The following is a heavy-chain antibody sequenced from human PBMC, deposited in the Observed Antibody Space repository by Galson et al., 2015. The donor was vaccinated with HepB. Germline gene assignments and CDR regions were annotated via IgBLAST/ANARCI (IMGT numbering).Heavy chain of an antibody. D-gene: IGHD6-13*01. J-gene: IGHJ5*01. V-gene: IGHV3-66*01. CDR2: IYSGGST. CDR3: ASGYSSIWYEF. Sequence: SLRLSCAASGFTVRSNYMSWVRQTPGKGLEWVSVIYSGGSTYYADSVKGRFTISRDNSKNLVYLQMNSQRAEDTAVYYCASGYSSIWYEFWGQGTLVTVSS. CDR1: GFTVRSNY.